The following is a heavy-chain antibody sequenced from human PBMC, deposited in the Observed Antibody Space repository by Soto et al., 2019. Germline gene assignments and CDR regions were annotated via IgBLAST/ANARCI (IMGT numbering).Heavy chain of an antibody. J-gene: IGHJ4*02. V-gene: IGHV4-4*02. CDR3: ARRVATSRSFDH. Sequence: QVQLQESGPGLVKPSGTLSLTCAVSGGSISSSNWWSWVRQPPGKGLEWIGEIFHSGSTNYNPSLKVRVTISVDKAKDQFSLKLSPVTAADTAVYYCARRVATSRSFDHWGQGTLVTVSS. D-gene: IGHD2-15*01. CDR1: GGSISSSNW. CDR2: IFHSGST.